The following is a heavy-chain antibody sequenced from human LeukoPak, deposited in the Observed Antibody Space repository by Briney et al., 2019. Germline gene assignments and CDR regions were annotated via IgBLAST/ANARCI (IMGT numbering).Heavy chain of an antibody. J-gene: IGHJ4*02. CDR3: ARGYDTSGYYYEASRLDY. D-gene: IGHD3-22*01. V-gene: IGHV1-46*01. CDR2: INPSGGST. CDR1: GYTFTRYY. Sequence: SVPVCCKASGYTFTRYYIHWVRQAPGQGLEWMGIINPSGGSTTYAQKFQGRVTMTRDTSTSTVYMKLSSLRSEDTAVYYCARGYDTSGYYYEASRLDYWGQVTMVTVSS.